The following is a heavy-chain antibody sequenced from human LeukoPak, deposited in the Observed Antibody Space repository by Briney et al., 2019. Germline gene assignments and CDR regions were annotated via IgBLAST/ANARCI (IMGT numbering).Heavy chain of an antibody. CDR1: GYTFTSYA. CDR2: INTNTGNP. J-gene: IGHJ6*03. D-gene: IGHD2-2*01. CDR3: ARVGGYCSSTSCYGWEDYYYYMDV. V-gene: IGHV7-4-1*02. Sequence: ASVKVSCKASGYTFTSYAMNWVRQAPGQGLEWMGWINTNTGNPTYAQGFTGRFVFSLDTSVSTAYLQISSLKAEDTAVYYCARVGGYCSSTSCYGWEDYYYYMDVWGKGTTVTVSS.